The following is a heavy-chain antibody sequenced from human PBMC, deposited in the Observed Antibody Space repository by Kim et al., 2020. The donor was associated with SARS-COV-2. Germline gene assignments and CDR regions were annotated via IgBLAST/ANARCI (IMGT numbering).Heavy chain of an antibody. CDR3: ARSAWAVRFDP. CDR2: INHSGST. D-gene: IGHD4-17*01. Sequence: SETLSLTCAVYGGSFSGYYWSWIRQPPGKGLEWIGEINHSGSTNYNPSLKSRVTISVDTSKNQFSLKLSSVTAADTAVYYCARSAWAVRFDPWGQGTRSP. V-gene: IGHV4-34*01. J-gene: IGHJ5*02. CDR1: GGSFSGYY.